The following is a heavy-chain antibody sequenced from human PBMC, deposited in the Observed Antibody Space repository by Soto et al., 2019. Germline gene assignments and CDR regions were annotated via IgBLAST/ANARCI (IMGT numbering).Heavy chain of an antibody. CDR2: INHSGST. Sequence: SETLSLTCAVYGGSFSGYYWSWIRQPPGKGLEWIGEINHSGSTNYNPSLKSRVTISVDTSKNQFSLKLSSVTAADTAVYYCASSVLLWFGEPNHFDYWGQGTLVTVSS. CDR3: ASSVLLWFGEPNHFDY. CDR1: GGSFSGYY. V-gene: IGHV4-34*01. D-gene: IGHD3-10*01. J-gene: IGHJ4*02.